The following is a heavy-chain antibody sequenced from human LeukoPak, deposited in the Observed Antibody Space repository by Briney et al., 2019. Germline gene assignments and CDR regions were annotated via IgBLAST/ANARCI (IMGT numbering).Heavy chain of an antibody. D-gene: IGHD6-19*01. J-gene: IGHJ3*02. CDR3: ARRMSIAVTGTPAFDI. V-gene: IGHV3-30*04. CDR2: IPYDGSNK. Sequence: GGSLRLSCAASGFTFSSYAMHWVRQAPGKGLEWVAVIPYDGSNKYYADSVKGRFTISRDNSKNTLYLQMNSLRAEDTAVYYCARRMSIAVTGTPAFDIWGQGTMVTVSS. CDR1: GFTFSSYA.